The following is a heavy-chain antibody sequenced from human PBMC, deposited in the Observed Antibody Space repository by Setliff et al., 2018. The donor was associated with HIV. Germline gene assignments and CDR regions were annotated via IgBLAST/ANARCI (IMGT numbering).Heavy chain of an antibody. CDR1: GESFSVYF. V-gene: IGHV4-34*01. Sequence: SETLSLTCAVYGESFSVYFWSWIRQPPGKGLEWIGEINHSGRTVYNPSLKSRLTISVETSKNQFSLKLSSVTAADTAVYYCATGITTAPDYWGQGSLVTSPQ. J-gene: IGHJ4*02. CDR2: INHSGRT. CDR3: ATGITTAPDY. D-gene: IGHD1-20*01.